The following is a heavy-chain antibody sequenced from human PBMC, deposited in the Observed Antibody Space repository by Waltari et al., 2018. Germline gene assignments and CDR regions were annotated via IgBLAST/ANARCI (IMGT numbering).Heavy chain of an antibody. D-gene: IGHD6-19*01. Sequence: EVQLVESGGGLVQPGGSLRRSCAAPGSTVSGNDMSWVRQAPGKVLEWVSFIYISGSTYYADAVKCRFTISRDNSKNTLYLQMTSLRAEDTAVYYCARDAGTVAAEGDYWGQGTLVTVSS. CDR1: GSTVSGND. V-gene: IGHV3-66*01. CDR2: IYISGST. CDR3: ARDAGTVAAEGDY. J-gene: IGHJ4*02.